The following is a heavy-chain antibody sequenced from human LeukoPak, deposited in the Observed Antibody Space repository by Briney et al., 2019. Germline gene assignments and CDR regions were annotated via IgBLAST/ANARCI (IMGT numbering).Heavy chain of an antibody. J-gene: IGHJ4*02. V-gene: IGHV3-48*04. CDR3: ARIGLRGSYFDY. CDR2: ISSSGSTI. Sequence: GGSLRLSCAASGFTFSSYSMNWVRQAPGKGLEWVSYISSSGSTIYYADSVKGRFTISRDNAKNSLYLQMNSLRAEDTAVYYCARIGLRGSYFDYWGQGTLVTVSS. CDR1: GFTFSSYS. D-gene: IGHD3-16*01.